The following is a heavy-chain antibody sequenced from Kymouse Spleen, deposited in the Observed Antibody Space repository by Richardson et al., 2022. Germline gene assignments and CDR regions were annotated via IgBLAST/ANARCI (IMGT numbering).Heavy chain of an antibody. V-gene: IGHV3-74*01. CDR2: INSDGSST. J-gene: IGHJ6*02. CDR3: ARDPVTTDYYYGMDV. Sequence: EVQLVESGGGLVQPGGSLRLSCAASGFTFSSYWMHWVRQAPGKGLVWVSRINSDGSSTSYADSVKGRFTISRDNAKNTLYLQMNSLRAEDTAVYYCARDPVTTDYYYGMDVWGQGTTVTVSS. CDR1: GFTFSSYW. D-gene: IGHD4-11,IGHD4-11*01.